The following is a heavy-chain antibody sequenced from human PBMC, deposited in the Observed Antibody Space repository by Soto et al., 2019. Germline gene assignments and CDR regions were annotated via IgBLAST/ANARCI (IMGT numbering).Heavy chain of an antibody. CDR2: ISAYNGNT. J-gene: IGHJ6*03. V-gene: IGHV1-18*01. Sequence: GVSVKVSCKASGYTFTSYCISWVRQAPGQGLEWMGWISAYNGNTNYAQKFQGRVTMTTDTSTSTAYMELRSLRSDDTAVYYCARDPSYLSNYYYYMDVWGKGTTVTVSS. CDR1: GYTFTSYC. CDR3: ARDPSYLSNYYYYMDV.